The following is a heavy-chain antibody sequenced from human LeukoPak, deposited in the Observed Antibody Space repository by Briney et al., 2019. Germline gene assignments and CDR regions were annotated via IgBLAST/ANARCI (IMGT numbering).Heavy chain of an antibody. CDR1: GYTFTSYY. J-gene: IGHJ4*02. Sequence: ASVKVSCKASGYTFTSYYMHWVRQAPGQGLEWMGRINPNSGGTNYAQKFQGRVTMTRDTSISTAYMELSRLRSDDTAVYYCARRWGSGNCSSTSCYYFDYWGQGTLVTVSS. CDR3: ARRWGSGNCSSTSCYYFDY. V-gene: IGHV1-2*06. D-gene: IGHD2-2*01. CDR2: INPNSGGT.